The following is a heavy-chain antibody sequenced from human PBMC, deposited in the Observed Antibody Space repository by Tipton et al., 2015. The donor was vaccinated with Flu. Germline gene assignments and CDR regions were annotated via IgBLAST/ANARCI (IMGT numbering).Heavy chain of an antibody. V-gene: IGHV4-39*01. D-gene: IGHD3-10*02. Sequence: TLSLTCTVSSGSIRSTNYFCAWIRQPPGKRLELIGSIYPSGTTYYNPSLKSRVTISVNTSKSLFSLMLRSVTAADTAVYYCARLSYYDVDLKNFYLDYWGQGALVTVSS. CDR2: IYPSGTT. J-gene: IGHJ4*02. CDR1: SGSIRSTNYF. CDR3: ARLSYYDVDLKNFYLDY.